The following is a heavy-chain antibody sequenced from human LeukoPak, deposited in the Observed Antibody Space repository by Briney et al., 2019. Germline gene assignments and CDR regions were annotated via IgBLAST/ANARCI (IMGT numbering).Heavy chain of an antibody. D-gene: IGHD3-3*01. V-gene: IGHV4-38-2*01. Sequence: SETLSLTCAVSGHSISNGYWWGWLRQPPGKGLEWVGSVYHRGSTYYNPSLRSRVTISLDRSKKKFSLKLTSVTAGDTAVYFCARGAEYYAIWRGYAGYSDYWGQGISVTVSS. CDR3: ARGAEYYAIWRGYAGYSDY. J-gene: IGHJ4*02. CDR1: GHSISNGYW. CDR2: VYHRGST.